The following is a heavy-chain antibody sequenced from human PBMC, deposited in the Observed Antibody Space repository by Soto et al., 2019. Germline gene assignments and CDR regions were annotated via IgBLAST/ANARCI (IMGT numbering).Heavy chain of an antibody. J-gene: IGHJ4*02. V-gene: IGHV3-30*18. D-gene: IGHD2-21*02. CDR2: ISYDGSNK. CDR3: AKDSRIVVVTAPYDS. CDR1: GFTFSSYG. Sequence: QVQLVESGGGVVQPGRSLRLSCAASGFTFSSYGMHWVRQAPDKGLEWVAVISYDGSNKYYADSVKGRFTISRDNSKNTLYLQMNSLRAEDTAVYYCAKDSRIVVVTAPYDSWGQGTLVTVSS.